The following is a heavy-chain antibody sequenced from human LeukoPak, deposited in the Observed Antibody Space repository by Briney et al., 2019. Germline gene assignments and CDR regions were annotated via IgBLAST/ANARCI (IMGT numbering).Heavy chain of an antibody. D-gene: IGHD5-18*01. CDR1: GGTFSSYA. J-gene: IGHJ4*02. Sequence: SVKVSCKASGGTFSSYAISWVRQAPGQGLEWMGGIIPIFGTANYAQKFQGRVTITADESTSTAYMELSSLRSEDTAVYYCARWDRNHSYGYHYWGQGTLVTVSS. V-gene: IGHV1-69*13. CDR2: IIPIFGTA. CDR3: ARWDRNHSYGYHY.